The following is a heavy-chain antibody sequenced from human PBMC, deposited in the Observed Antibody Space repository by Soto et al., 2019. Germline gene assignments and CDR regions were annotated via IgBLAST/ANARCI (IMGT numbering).Heavy chain of an antibody. D-gene: IGHD2-8*01. CDR1: GYTLTSYY. J-gene: IGHJ6*04. CDR2: INPSGGIT. Sequence: ASVKVSCKASGYTLTSYYLHWVRQAPGQGPEWMGIINPSGGITNDAQKFQDRVTMTSDTSTSTVYMELSSLRSEDTAVYYCARGISTNRYYYSYGMDVWGKGTPVTVSS. CDR3: ARGISTNRYYYSYGMDV. V-gene: IGHV1-46*01.